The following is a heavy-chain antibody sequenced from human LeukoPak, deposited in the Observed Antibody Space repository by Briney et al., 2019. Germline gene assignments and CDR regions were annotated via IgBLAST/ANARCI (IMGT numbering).Heavy chain of an antibody. CDR1: GGSISSYY. D-gene: IGHD6-6*01. J-gene: IGHJ4*02. CDR2: IYHRGST. V-gene: IGHV4-59*08. CDR3: ARHGSIALDY. Sequence: SETLSLTCTVSGGSISSYYWSWIRQPPGKGLEWIGYIYHRGSTNYNPSLKSRVTISVDTSKNQFSLKLSSVTAADTAVYYCARHGSIALDYWGQGTLVTVSS.